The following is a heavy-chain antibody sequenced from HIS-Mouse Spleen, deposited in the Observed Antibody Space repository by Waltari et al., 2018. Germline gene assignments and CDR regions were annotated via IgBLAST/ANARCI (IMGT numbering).Heavy chain of an antibody. D-gene: IGHD5-12*01. CDR2: IYYSGTT. Sequence: QLQLQESGPGLVKPSETLSLTCTVSGGSISSSSYYWGWIRQPPGKGLGWIGSIYYSGTTYYNPSLKGRVTISVDTSKNQFSLKRSSVTAADTAVYYCARDGYSGYGHDAFDIWGQGTLVTVSS. J-gene: IGHJ3*02. CDR3: ARDGYSGYGHDAFDI. V-gene: IGHV4-39*07. CDR1: GGSISSSSYY.